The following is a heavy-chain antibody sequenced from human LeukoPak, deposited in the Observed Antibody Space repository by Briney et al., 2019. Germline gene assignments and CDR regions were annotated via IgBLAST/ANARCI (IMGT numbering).Heavy chain of an antibody. CDR2: IIPMFGTA. Sequence: SVKVSCKASGGTFGGYAISWVRQAPGQGLEWMGGIIPMFGTANYAQKFQGRVTITADESTTTAYMELSSLRSDDTAVYYCARVGTYCSSTSCYVRDYWGQGTLVTVSS. CDR1: GGTFGGYA. V-gene: IGHV1-69*13. D-gene: IGHD2-2*01. CDR3: ARVGTYCSSTSCYVRDY. J-gene: IGHJ4*02.